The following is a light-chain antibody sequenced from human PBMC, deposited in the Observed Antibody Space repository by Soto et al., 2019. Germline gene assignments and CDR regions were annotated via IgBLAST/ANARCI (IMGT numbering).Light chain of an antibody. CDR1: QSVSSN. CDR2: GAS. V-gene: IGKV3-15*01. J-gene: IGKJ4*01. CDR3: QQYHNWLT. Sequence: EIVMTQSPATLSLSPGERATLSCRASQSVSSNLAWYQQKPGQAPRLLIDGASTRATGIPARFSGSGSGTEFTLTLSSLQSEDFALYYCQQYHNWLTFGGGTKVEIK.